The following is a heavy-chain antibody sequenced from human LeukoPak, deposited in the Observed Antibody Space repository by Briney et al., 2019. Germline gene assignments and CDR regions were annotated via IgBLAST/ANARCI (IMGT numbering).Heavy chain of an antibody. CDR2: IYHSGST. D-gene: IGHD1-26*01. V-gene: IGHV4-38-2*02. Sequence: SETLSLTCIVSGYSISSGCYWGWIRQPPGKGLEWIGSIYHSGSTHYNPSLKSRVTISVDTSKNQFSLKRSSVTAADTAVYYCARHAGELLLDYWGQGTLVTVSS. CDR1: GYSISSGCY. CDR3: ARHAGELLLDY. J-gene: IGHJ4*02.